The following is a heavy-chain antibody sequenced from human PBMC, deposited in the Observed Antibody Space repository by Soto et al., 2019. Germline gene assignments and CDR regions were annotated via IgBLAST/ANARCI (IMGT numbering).Heavy chain of an antibody. Sequence: GGSLRLSCAASGFTFSNAWMSWVRQAPGKGLEWVGRIKSKTDGGTTDYAAPVKGRFTISRDDSKNTLYLQMNSLKTEDTAVYYCTTGRVVDILTGYYYYYGMDVWGQGTTVTVSS. CDR2: IKSKTDGGTT. D-gene: IGHD3-9*01. J-gene: IGHJ6*02. CDR1: GFTFSNAW. V-gene: IGHV3-15*01. CDR3: TTGRVVDILTGYYYYYGMDV.